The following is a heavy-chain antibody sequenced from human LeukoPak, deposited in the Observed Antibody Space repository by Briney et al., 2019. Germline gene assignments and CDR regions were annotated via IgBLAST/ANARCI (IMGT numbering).Heavy chain of an antibody. CDR2: IIPIFGTA. Sequence: ASVKVSCKASGGTFSSYAISWVRQAPGQGLEWMGGIIPIFGTANYAQKLQGRVTMTTDTSTSTAYMELRSLRSDDTAVYYCARVDMERRMGAFDYWGQGTLVTVSS. V-gene: IGHV1-69*05. CDR3: ARVDMERRMGAFDY. J-gene: IGHJ4*02. D-gene: IGHD1-1*01. CDR1: GGTFSSYA.